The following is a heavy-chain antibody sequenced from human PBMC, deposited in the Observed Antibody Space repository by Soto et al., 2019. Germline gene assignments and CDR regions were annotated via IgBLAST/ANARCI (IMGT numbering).Heavy chain of an antibody. D-gene: IGHD3-10*01. Sequence: QVQLVESGGGVVRLGGSLRFSCAASGLTFDNFALHWIGRAPGKGLGWVSVIYYDGSKKYYADSVRGRFTISRDNSKNMLYLQMDSLRAEDTATYYCARSPRVRGGTASRGCWGQGTLVTVSS. CDR1: GLTFDNFA. CDR3: ARSPRVRGGTASRGC. CDR2: IYYDGSKK. V-gene: IGHV3-33*01. J-gene: IGHJ4*02.